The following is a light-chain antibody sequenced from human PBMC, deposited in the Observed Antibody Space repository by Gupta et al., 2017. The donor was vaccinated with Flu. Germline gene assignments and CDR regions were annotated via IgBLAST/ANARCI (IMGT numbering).Light chain of an antibody. J-gene: IGKJ1*01. CDR2: WAS. V-gene: IGKV4-1*01. Sequence: DMLLTQSPDSLALSLGERATINCTPSQNGWFNSTHYNYLTWYQQKPGQPPKLLIYWASTRQSGIPDRFSGSGSGTDFSLTIRSLQPEDVAVYYCHQYHNIPRTFGEGTKVEIK. CDR3: HQYHNIPRT. CDR1: QNGWFNSTHYNY.